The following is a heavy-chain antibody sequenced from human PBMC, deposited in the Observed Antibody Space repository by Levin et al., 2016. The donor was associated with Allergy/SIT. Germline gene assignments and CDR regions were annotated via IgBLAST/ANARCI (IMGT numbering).Heavy chain of an antibody. D-gene: IGHD2-2*01. V-gene: IGHV4-59*13. CDR1: GGSISSYY. J-gene: IGHJ4*02. CDR2: IYYSGNT. Sequence: SETLSLTCTVSGGSISSYYWSWIRQPPGKGLEWIGYIYYSGNTNYNPSLKSRVTISLDTSKNQFSLKLSSVTAADTAVYYCARWRKYPSYFDYWGQGTLITVSS. CDR3: ARWRKYPSYFDY.